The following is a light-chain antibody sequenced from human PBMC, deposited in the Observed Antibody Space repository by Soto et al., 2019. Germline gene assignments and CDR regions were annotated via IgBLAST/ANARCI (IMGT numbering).Light chain of an antibody. CDR2: GAS. CDR1: QSISTN. J-gene: IGKJ1*01. V-gene: IGKV3-15*01. Sequence: EIVMTQSPATLSVSPGERATLSCRASQSISTNLAWYQQRPGQAPRLLIYGASTRATGISVRFSGSGSGTEFTLTISSLRSEDSAIYYCQQYFEWPPMTFGQGTKVDIK. CDR3: QQYFEWPPMT.